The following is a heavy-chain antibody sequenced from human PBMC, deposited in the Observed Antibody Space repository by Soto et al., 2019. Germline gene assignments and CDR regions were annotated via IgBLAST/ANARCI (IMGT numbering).Heavy chain of an antibody. Sequence: PGESLKISCKGSGYSFTSYWIVWVRQMPGKGLEWMGIIYPGDSDTRYSPSFQGQVTISADKSTSTAYLQWSSLKASDTAMYYCARPYCSGGSCYLHAFDIWGQGTMVTVSS. D-gene: IGHD2-15*01. CDR2: IYPGDSDT. CDR1: GYSFTSYW. CDR3: ARPYCSGGSCYLHAFDI. J-gene: IGHJ3*02. V-gene: IGHV5-51*01.